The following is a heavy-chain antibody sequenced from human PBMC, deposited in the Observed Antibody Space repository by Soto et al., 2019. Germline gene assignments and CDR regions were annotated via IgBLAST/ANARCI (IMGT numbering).Heavy chain of an antibody. CDR3: ARRYCSSTSCYRWFDP. D-gene: IGHD2-2*01. CDR1: GGSISNYY. Sequence: SETLSLTCTVSGGSISNYYWSWIRQPPGKGLEWIGYIYYSGSTNYNPSLKSRVTISVDTSKNQFSLKLSSVTAADTAVYYCARRYCSSTSCYRWFDPWGQGTLVTVS. V-gene: IGHV4-59*01. J-gene: IGHJ5*02. CDR2: IYYSGST.